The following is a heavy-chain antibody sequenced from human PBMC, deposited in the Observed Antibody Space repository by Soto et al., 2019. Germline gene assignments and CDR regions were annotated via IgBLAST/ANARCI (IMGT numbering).Heavy chain of an antibody. CDR3: AKGPAIVLVPAAMNYYYGMDV. CDR2: ISAHNGNT. CDR1: GYTFTSYG. J-gene: IGHJ6*02. Sequence: QVHLVQSGAEVKKPGASVKVSCKASGYTFTSYGITWVRQAPGQGLEWMGWISAHNGNTDYAQKLQGRVIVTRDTSTSTAYMELRSLRSDDTAVYYCAKGPAIVLVPAAMNYYYGMDVWGQGTTVTVSS. V-gene: IGHV1-18*01. D-gene: IGHD2-2*01.